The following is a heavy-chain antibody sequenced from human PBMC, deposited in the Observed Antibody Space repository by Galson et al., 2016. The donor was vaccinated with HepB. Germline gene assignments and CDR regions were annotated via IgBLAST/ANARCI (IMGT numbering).Heavy chain of an antibody. Sequence: SLRLSCAASGFTFSDYAMSWVRQAPGKGLEWVSGINGHGTNTYYADSVKGRFTISRANSRNTLYPQMNNLRAEDTAVYYCAKDGEKYDFWSPIRRNYYYNMDVWGKGPPVTVSS. CDR2: INGHGTNT. D-gene: IGHD3-3*01. CDR3: AKDGEKYDFWSPIRRNYYYNMDV. V-gene: IGHV3-23*01. J-gene: IGHJ6*03. CDR1: GFTFSDYA.